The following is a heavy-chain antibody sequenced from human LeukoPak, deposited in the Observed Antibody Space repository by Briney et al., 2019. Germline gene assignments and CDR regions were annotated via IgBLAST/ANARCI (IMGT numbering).Heavy chain of an antibody. CDR2: INTNTGNP. CDR1: GYIFSNYA. CDR3: ARVSLVRGIGY. V-gene: IGHV7-4-1*02. J-gene: IGHJ4*02. Sequence: GASVKVSCKASGYIFSNYAMSWVRQAPGQGLEWMGWINTNTGNPTYAQGFTGRFVFSLDTSVSTAYLQISSLKAEDTAVYYCARVSLVRGIGYWGQGTLVTVSS. D-gene: IGHD3-10*01.